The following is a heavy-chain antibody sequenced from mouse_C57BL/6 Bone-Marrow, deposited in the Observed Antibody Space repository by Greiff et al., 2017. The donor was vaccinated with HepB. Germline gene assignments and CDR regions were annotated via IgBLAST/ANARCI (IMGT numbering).Heavy chain of an antibody. CDR3: ARWGEGYWFAY. V-gene: IGHV1-55*01. CDR1: GYTFTSYW. Sequence: QVHVKQPGAELVKPGASVKMSCKASGYTFTSYWITWVKQRPGQGLEWIGDIYPGSGSTNYNEKFKSKATLTVDTSSSTAYMQLSSLTSEDSAVYYCARWGEGYWFAYWGQGTLVTVSA. J-gene: IGHJ3*01. CDR2: IYPGSGST. D-gene: IGHD2-2*01.